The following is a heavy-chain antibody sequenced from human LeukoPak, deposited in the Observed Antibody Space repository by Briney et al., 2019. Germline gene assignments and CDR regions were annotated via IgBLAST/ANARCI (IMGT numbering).Heavy chain of an antibody. CDR2: IKEDGTQK. CDR1: GFTFNKSW. Sequence: GGSLRLSCAASGFTFNKSWMSWVRQAPGKGPEWVANIKEDGTQKYYVDSVRGRFTISRDNAENSLYLQMNSLRDEDTAVYYCAKCPDSGSFDAFDIWGQGTMVTVSS. V-gene: IGHV3-7*01. CDR3: AKCPDSGSFDAFDI. D-gene: IGHD1-26*01. J-gene: IGHJ3*02.